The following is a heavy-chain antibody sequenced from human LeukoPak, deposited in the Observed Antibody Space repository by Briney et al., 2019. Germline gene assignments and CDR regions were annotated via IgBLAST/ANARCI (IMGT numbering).Heavy chain of an antibody. CDR1: GFTFSDYS. Sequence: PGGSLRLSCTASGFTFSDYSVNWVRQAPGKGLEWVSCITGISDIYYADSVKGRFTISRDNAKNSVYLQMNGLRAEDTGIYYCARAIRLWGQGTLVTVSS. J-gene: IGHJ4*02. CDR3: ARAIRL. V-gene: IGHV3-69-1*02. D-gene: IGHD1-1*01. CDR2: ITGISDI.